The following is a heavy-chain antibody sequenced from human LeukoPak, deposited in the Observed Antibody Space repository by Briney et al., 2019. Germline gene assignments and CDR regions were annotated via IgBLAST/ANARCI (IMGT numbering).Heavy chain of an antibody. V-gene: IGHV4-34*01. D-gene: IGHD5-12*01. Sequence: SETLSLTCAVYGGSFSGYDWSWIRQPPGKGLEWIGEINHSGSTNYNPSLKSRVTISVDTSKNQFSLKLSSVTAADTAVYYCARGMRYSGYDSAYFDYWGQGTLVTVSS. CDR3: ARGMRYSGYDSAYFDY. CDR1: GGSFSGYD. J-gene: IGHJ4*02. CDR2: INHSGST.